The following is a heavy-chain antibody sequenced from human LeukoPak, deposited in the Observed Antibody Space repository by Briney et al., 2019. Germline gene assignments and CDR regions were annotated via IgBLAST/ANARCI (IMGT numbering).Heavy chain of an antibody. V-gene: IGHV3-7*01. CDR2: IKQDGSEK. CDR1: GFTFSSYA. Sequence: GGSLRLSCAASGFTFSSYAMSWVRQAPGKGLEWVANIKQDGSEKYYVDSVKGRFTISRDNAKNSLYLQMNSLRAEDTAVYYCAREMFRWDWGQGTLVTVSS. J-gene: IGHJ4*02. CDR3: AREMFRWD. D-gene: IGHD3-10*02.